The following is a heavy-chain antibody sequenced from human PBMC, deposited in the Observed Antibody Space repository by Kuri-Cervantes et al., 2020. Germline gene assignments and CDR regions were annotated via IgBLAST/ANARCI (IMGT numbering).Heavy chain of an antibody. D-gene: IGHD6-19*01. V-gene: IGHV3-23*01. CDR3: ARAIAVAGAFDI. CDR1: GFTFSSYG. CDR2: ISGSGGST. J-gene: IGHJ3*02. Sequence: GESLKISCAASGFTFSSYGMHWVRQAPGKGLEWVSAISGSGGSTYYADSVEGRFTISRDNSKNTLYLQMNSLRAEDTAVYYCARAIAVAGAFDIWGQGTMVTVSS.